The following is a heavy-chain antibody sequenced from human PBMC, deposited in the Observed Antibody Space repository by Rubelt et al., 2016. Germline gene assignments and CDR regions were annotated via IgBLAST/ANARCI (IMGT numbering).Heavy chain of an antibody. CDR3: ARFALPAVTTAYYYYALDV. J-gene: IGHJ6*02. CDR2: IDAGNGDT. Sequence: QVQLVQSGAEVKRPGASVKVSCKASGYPFATYAMHWVRQAPGQRLEWMGWIDAGNGDTKYSINLQGRVPFTRDTAAGTAYMELSSRRSEDSAVYYWARFALPAVTTAYYYYALDVWGQGTTVTVSS. CDR1: GYPFATYA. D-gene: IGHD4-17*01. V-gene: IGHV1-3*01.